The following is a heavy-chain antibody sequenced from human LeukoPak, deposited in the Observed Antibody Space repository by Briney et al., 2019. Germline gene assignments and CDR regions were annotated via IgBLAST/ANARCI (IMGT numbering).Heavy chain of an antibody. J-gene: IGHJ4*02. CDR1: GGSITSYY. CDR3: ARLCSSSLGRVFDY. V-gene: IGHV4-59*01. D-gene: IGHD3-10*01. Sequence: PSETLSLTCTVSGGSITSYYWSWIRQPPGKGLEWIGYIYNSGSTNYNPSLKSRVTISVDTSKNQFSLKLSSVTAADTAVYYCARLCSSSLGRVFDYWGQGTLVTVSS. CDR2: IYNSGST.